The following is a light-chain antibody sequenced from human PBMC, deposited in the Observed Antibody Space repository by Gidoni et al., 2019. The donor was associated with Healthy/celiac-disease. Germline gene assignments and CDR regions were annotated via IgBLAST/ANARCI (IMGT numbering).Light chain of an antibody. Sequence: DSQMTQSPSSVSASVGDRVTITCRASQDISSWLAWYQQKPGKAPKLLISAASSLQSGVPSRFSGSGSGTDFTLTISSLQPEDFATYYCQQANSFPRALTFXGXTKVDIK. CDR3: QQANSFPRALT. CDR1: QDISSW. J-gene: IGKJ4*01. CDR2: AAS. V-gene: IGKV1-12*01.